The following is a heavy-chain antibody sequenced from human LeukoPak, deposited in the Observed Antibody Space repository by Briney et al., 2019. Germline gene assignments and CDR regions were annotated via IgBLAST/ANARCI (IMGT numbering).Heavy chain of an antibody. D-gene: IGHD4-17*01. Sequence: SETLSLTCTVSGGSINSGSQYWSWIRQPAGKGLEWIGRIYTSGGTNYNSSLKSRGTISVDTSKNQFSLKLSSVTAADTAVYYCARVGGDYLSFDYWGQGTLVTASS. CDR1: GGSINSGSQY. J-gene: IGHJ4*02. CDR2: IYTSGGT. CDR3: ARVGGDYLSFDY. V-gene: IGHV4-61*02.